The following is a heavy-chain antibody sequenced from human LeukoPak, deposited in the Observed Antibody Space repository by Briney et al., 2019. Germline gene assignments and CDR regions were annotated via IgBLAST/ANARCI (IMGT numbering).Heavy chain of an antibody. CDR3: ARAGYYDSGGYFDY. V-gene: IGHV4-59*01. J-gene: IGHJ4*02. Sequence: SETLSLTCTVSGGSIRSYYWSWIRQPPGKGLEWIGYIYYSGSTNYNPSLKSRVTISVDTSKNQFSLKLSSVTAADTAVYYCARAGYYDSGGYFDYWGQGTLVTVSS. D-gene: IGHD3-22*01. CDR2: IYYSGST. CDR1: GGSIRSYY.